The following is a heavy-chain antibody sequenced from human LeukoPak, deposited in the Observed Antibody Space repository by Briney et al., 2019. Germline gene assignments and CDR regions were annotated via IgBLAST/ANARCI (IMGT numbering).Heavy chain of an antibody. CDR2: IDQNGSEK. J-gene: IGHJ4*02. D-gene: IGHD3-10*01. V-gene: IGHV3-7*05. Sequence: GGSLRLSCVASGFTFSSYWMAWVRQAPGKGLEWVANIDQNGSEKYFVDSVKGQFTISRDNTKNSLYLQMNSLRAEDTAVYYCVTGVYYFDYWGQGTLVTVSS. CDR3: VTGVYYFDY. CDR1: GFTFSSYW.